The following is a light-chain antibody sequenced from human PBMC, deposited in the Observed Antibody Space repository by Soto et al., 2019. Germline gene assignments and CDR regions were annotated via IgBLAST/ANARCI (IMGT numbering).Light chain of an antibody. CDR1: KLGNKY. Sequence: SYELTKPPSVSVSPVQTASITCAGDKLGNKYVCWYQQKPGQSPVLVMYQDSKRPSGIPERFSGSNSGNTATLTISGTQAMDEADYYCQAWDSSVVFGGGTKVTVL. V-gene: IGLV3-1*01. J-gene: IGLJ2*01. CDR2: QDS. CDR3: QAWDSSVV.